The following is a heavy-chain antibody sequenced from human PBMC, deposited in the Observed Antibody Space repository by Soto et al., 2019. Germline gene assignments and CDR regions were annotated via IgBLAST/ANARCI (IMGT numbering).Heavy chain of an antibody. D-gene: IGHD2-21*01. CDR3: AKGWGTPDCFFMVR. V-gene: IGHV3-30*18. Sequence: ESGGGVVQPGGSLRLSCTASGFTFNTDAMHWVRLAPGKGLEWVAIISNDGNDKHYIDSVRGRFTVSRDNSKNTLYLEMNCLRPEDTAVYFCAKGWGTPDCFFMVRWGQGTLVTVSS. J-gene: IGHJ4*02. CDR2: ISNDGNDK. CDR1: GFTFNTDA.